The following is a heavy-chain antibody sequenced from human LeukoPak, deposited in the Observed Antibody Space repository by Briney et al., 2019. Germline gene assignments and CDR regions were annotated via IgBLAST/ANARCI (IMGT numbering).Heavy chain of an antibody. D-gene: IGHD1-14*01. CDR1: GVTFSSYD. J-gene: IGHJ6*03. Sequence: PGGSLRLSCAASGVTFSSYDMNWVRQAPGKGLEWISYISRSDGTRYYADSVKGRFTISRDNAKNSVYLQMNSLRAEDTGVYYCVSSLTGSRSKWDHYYYMDVWGKGTTVTVSS. V-gene: IGHV3-48*03. CDR3: VSSLTGSRSKWDHYYYMDV. CDR2: ISRSDGTR.